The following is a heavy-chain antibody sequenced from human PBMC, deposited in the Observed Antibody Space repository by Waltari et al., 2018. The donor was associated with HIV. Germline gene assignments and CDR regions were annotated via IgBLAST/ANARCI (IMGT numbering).Heavy chain of an antibody. J-gene: IGHJ4*01. CDR1: GGSFSGYY. Sequence: QVQLQQWGAGLLKPSETLSLNCAVYGGSFSGYYWSWIRQPPGKGLEWIGEINHSGSTNYNPSLKSRVTISVDTSKNQFSLKLTTVTAADTAVYYCARAGTVVTRDFDHWGHGTLVTVSS. CDR3: ARAGTVVTRDFDH. CDR2: INHSGST. D-gene: IGHD2-21*02. V-gene: IGHV4-34*02.